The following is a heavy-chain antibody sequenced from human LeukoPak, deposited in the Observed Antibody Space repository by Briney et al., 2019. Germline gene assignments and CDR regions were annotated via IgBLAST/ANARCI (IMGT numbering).Heavy chain of an antibody. CDR3: AREYSGSLELAETTDY. J-gene: IGHJ4*02. D-gene: IGHD1-26*01. Sequence: PGGSLRLSCAAFGFTFSSYWMSWVRQAPGKGLEWVANIKQDGSEKYYVDSVKGRFTISRDNAKNSLYLQMNSLRAEDTAVYYCAREYSGSLELAETTDYWGQGTLVTVSS. CDR1: GFTFSSYW. V-gene: IGHV3-7*01. CDR2: IKQDGSEK.